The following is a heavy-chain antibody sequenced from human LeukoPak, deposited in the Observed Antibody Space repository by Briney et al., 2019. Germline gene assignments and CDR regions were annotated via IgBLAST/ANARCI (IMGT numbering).Heavy chain of an antibody. D-gene: IGHD3-10*01. CDR2: INHSGST. CDR3: ARGKGRVRGVITPPYYYGMDV. J-gene: IGHJ6*02. V-gene: IGHV4-34*01. CDR1: GGSFSGYY. Sequence: PSETLSLTCAVYGGSFSGYYWSWIRQPPGKGLEWIGEINHSGSTNYSPSLKSRVTISVDTSKNQFSLKLSSVTAADTAVYYCARGKGRVRGVITPPYYYGMDVWGQGTTVTVSS.